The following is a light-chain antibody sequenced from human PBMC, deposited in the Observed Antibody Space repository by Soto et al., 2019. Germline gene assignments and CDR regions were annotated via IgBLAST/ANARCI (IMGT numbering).Light chain of an antibody. CDR1: RRVSNH. Sequence: ETVMTQSPVTLSVSPGDTATLSCRASRRVSNHFAWYQQKPGQAPRLLIYAASTRAAGVPVRFSGSGSETEFTLTIRSLQSEDFALYYCHPYNNCPWTFGQGTKVEIK. CDR2: AAS. V-gene: IGKV3-15*01. CDR3: HPYNNCPWT. J-gene: IGKJ1*01.